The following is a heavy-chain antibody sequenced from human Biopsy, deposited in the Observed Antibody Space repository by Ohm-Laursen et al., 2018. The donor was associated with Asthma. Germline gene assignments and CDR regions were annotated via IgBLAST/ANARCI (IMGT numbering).Heavy chain of an antibody. CDR3: TRHNDY. D-gene: IGHD1-14*01. J-gene: IGHJ4*02. CDR2: IDWEEDK. Sequence: TQTLTLTYSFSGFSLSSSGANVNWIRQPPGKVLEWLARIDWEEDKFYSTSLRTRLTISKGSSEDQVVLTMTNMGPVDTATYYCTRHNDYWGPGILVTVSS. V-gene: IGHV2-70*04. CDR1: GFSLSSSGAN.